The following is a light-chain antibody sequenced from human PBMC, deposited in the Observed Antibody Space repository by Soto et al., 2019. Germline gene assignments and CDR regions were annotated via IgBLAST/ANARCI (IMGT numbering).Light chain of an antibody. CDR1: QSVGRDS. J-gene: IGKJ3*01. V-gene: IGKV3-20*01. CDR3: QQYGDSPGA. CDR2: TVS. Sequence: ENVLTQSPGTLSVSPGERATLSCRASQSVGRDSLAWYQQRPGQAPRLLIDTVSRRASGIPDRFTGTGSGTDFALIIDGLEPEDFAMYDWQQYGDSPGAFGPGTKVETK.